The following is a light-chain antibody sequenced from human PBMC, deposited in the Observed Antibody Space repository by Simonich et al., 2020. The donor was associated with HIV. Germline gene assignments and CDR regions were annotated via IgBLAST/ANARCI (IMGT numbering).Light chain of an antibody. CDR3: SSYTSSSVV. J-gene: IGLJ2*01. CDR2: DVS. CDR1: SSDVGANNF. Sequence: QSALTQPASVSGSPGQSITISCTGTSSDVGANNFVSWYQQHPGKAPKLMIYDVSNRPSGVSNRFSASKSGNPASLTISGLQAEDEADYYCSSYTSSSVVFGGGTKLTVL. V-gene: IGLV2-14*03.